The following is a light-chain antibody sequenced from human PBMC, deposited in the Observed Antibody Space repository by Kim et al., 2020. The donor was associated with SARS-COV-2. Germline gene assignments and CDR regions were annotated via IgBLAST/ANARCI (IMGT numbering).Light chain of an antibody. CDR3: SSYTSSISYV. V-gene: IGLV2-14*04. Sequence: GQSITISCTGINRDVSGYNYVSWYQQYPGKAPKLIIFDANERPSGVSSRFSGSKSGNTASLTISGLQAEDEADYHCSSYTSSISYVFGTGTKVTVL. CDR2: DAN. CDR1: NRDVSGYNY. J-gene: IGLJ1*01.